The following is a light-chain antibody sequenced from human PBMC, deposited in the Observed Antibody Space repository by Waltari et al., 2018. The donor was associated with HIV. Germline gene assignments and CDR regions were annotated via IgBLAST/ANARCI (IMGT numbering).Light chain of an antibody. CDR3: AAWDDSLNGRI. CDR1: SSNLGRHP. CDR2: ANN. J-gene: IGLJ2*01. Sequence: QSVLTQPPSASGTPGQRVTMSCSGSSSNLGRHPLQWYQHLPGTAPKLLIYANNQRPSGVPDRFSGSKSGTSASLAISGLQSDDEADYYCAAWDDSLNGRIFGGGTKLTVL. V-gene: IGLV1-44*01.